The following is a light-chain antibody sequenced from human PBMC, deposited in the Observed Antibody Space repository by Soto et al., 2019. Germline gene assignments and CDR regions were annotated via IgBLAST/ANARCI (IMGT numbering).Light chain of an antibody. CDR3: QSYDSSLSLYV. V-gene: IGLV1-40*01. J-gene: IGLJ1*01. Sequence: VLTQPPSVSGAPGQRVTISCTGSSSNIGAGYDVHWYQQLPGTAPKLLIYGNSNRPSGVPDRFSGSKSGTSASLAITGLQAEDEADYYCQSYDSSLSLYVFGTGTKVTVL. CDR1: SSNIGAGYD. CDR2: GNS.